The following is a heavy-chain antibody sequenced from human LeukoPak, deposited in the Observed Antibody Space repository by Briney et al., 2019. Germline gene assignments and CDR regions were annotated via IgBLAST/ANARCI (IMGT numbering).Heavy chain of an antibody. Sequence: GGSLRLSCAASGFTFSSYEMNWVRQAPGKGLEWVSYISSSGSTIYYADSVKGRFTISRDNAKNSLYLQMNSLRAEDTVVYYCARDRYDSSGSDYWGQGTLVTVSS. V-gene: IGHV3-48*03. CDR2: ISSSGSTI. CDR1: GFTFSSYE. CDR3: ARDRYDSSGSDY. J-gene: IGHJ4*02. D-gene: IGHD3-22*01.